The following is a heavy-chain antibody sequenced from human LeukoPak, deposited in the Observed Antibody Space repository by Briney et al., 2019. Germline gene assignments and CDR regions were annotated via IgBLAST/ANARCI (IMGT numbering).Heavy chain of an antibody. V-gene: IGHV3-13*04. CDR2: IGKGGDT. CDR3: ARGYTCGY. D-gene: IGHD5-18*01. CDR1: GFIFSSYD. J-gene: IGHJ4*02. Sequence: PGGSLRLSCAASGFIFSSYDMHWVRQATGKGLEWVSGIGKGGDTYYAGSVKGRFTISRENAKSSLYLQMNSLRAGDTAVYYCARGYTCGYWGQGTLVIVSS.